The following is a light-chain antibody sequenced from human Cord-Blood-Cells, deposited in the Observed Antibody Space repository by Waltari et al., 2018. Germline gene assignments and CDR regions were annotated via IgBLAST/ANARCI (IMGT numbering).Light chain of an antibody. CDR2: SNK. V-gene: IGLV1-44*01. Sequence: QSVLTQPPSASGTPGQRVTISCSGSSSNIGSNTVTWYQQLPGTAPKLLIYSNKQRPSGVPDRFSGSKSGTSASLAISGLQSEDEADYYCAAWDDSLNGYVFGTGTKVTVL. CDR3: AAWDDSLNGYV. J-gene: IGLJ1*01. CDR1: SSNIGSNT.